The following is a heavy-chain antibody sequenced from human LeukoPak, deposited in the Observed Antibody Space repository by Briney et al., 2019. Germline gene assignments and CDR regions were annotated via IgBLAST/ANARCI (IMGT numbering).Heavy chain of an antibody. CDR2: ISAYNGNT. CDR1: GYTFTSYG. Sequence: ASVKVSCKASGYTFTSYGISWVRQTPGQGLEWMGWISAYNGNTNYAQKLQGRVTMTTDTSTSTAYMELRSLRSDDTAVYYCARDYRGEYWFDPWGQGTLVTVSS. V-gene: IGHV1-18*01. J-gene: IGHJ5*02. D-gene: IGHD3-16*01. CDR3: ARDYRGEYWFDP.